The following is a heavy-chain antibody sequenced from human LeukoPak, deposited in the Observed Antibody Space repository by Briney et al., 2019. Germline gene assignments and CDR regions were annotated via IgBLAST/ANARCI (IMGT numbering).Heavy chain of an antibody. V-gene: IGHV3-30*18. CDR3: AKDLLDYSSGWYGIDY. J-gene: IGHJ4*02. Sequence: GRSLRLSCAASGFTFSSYGMHWFRQAPGKGLEWVAVISYDGSNKYYADSVKGRFTISRDNSKNTLYLQMNSLRAEDTAVYYCAKDLLDYSSGWYGIDYWGQGTLVTVSS. CDR1: GFTFSSYG. CDR2: ISYDGSNK. D-gene: IGHD6-19*01.